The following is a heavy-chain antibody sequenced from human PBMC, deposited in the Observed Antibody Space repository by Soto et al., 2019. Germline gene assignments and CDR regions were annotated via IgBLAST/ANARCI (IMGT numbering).Heavy chain of an antibody. CDR1: GGAISSTTCY. D-gene: IGHD3-10*01. J-gene: IGHJ2*01. V-gene: IGHV4-39*01. Sequence: QLQVQESGPGLVKPSETLSLTCSVSGGAISSTTCYWGWVRQPPGQGLEWIGSIYYSGNTYYNPSLKSRVTISVDRSKNQFSLKLSSVTAADTAVYYCARKPMVRGIIGYFDLWGRGTLVTVSS. CDR2: IYYSGNT. CDR3: ARKPMVRGIIGYFDL.